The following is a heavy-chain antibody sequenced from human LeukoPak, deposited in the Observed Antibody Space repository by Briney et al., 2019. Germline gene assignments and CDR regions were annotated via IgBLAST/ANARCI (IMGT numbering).Heavy chain of an antibody. CDR1: GFSVSLNS. V-gene: IGHV3-66*01. J-gene: IGHJ6*02. Sequence: GGSLRLSCKVSGFSVSLNSMSWVRQAPGKGLEWVSIIDAGGSRDYADSVKVRFSISRDDSKDTVFLQMNRLRGEDTGLYYCAREEGPMDVWGQGTTVTVSS. CDR3: AREEGPMDV. CDR2: IDAGGSR.